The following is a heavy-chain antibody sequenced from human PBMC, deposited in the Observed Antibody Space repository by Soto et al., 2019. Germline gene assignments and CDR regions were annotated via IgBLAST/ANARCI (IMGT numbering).Heavy chain of an antibody. CDR2: ISGSGGST. CDR1: GFTFSSYA. V-gene: IGHV3-23*01. J-gene: IGHJ6*03. D-gene: IGHD3-3*01. Sequence: GVLRLSCAASGFTFSSYAMSWVRQAPGKGLEWVSAISGSGGSTYYADSVKGRFTISRDNSKNTLYLQMNSLRAEDTAVYYCAKDMPRGIFGVVIHSPRYMDVWGKGTTVTVSS. CDR3: AKDMPRGIFGVVIHSPRYMDV.